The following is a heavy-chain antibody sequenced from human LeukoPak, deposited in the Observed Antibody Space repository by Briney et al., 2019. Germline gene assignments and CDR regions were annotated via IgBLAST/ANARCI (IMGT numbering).Heavy chain of an antibody. CDR1: GFTFSSYS. CDR2: ISSSSSYI. CDR3: ARSRQLLSSYYYYMDV. D-gene: IGHD2-2*01. V-gene: IGHV3-21*01. Sequence: GGSLRLSCAASGFTFSSYSMNWVRQAPGKGLEWVSSISSSSSYIYYADSVKGRFTISRDNAKNSLYLQMNSLRAEDTAVYYCARSRQLLSSYYYYMDVWGKGTTVTVSS. J-gene: IGHJ6*03.